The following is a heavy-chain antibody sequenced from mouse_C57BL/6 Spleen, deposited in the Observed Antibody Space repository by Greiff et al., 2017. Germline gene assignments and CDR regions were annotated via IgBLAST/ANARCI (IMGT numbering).Heavy chain of an antibody. V-gene: IGHV5-6*01. CDR1: GFPFSSYG. CDR2: ISSGGSYT. D-gene: IGHD1-1*01. Sequence: EVQVVESGGDLVKPGGSLKLSCAASGFPFSSYGMSWVRQTPDKRLEWVATISSGGSYTYYPDSVKGRFTISRDNAKNTLYLQMSSLKSEDTAMYYCARHEFITTVVAYYFDYWGQGTTLTVSS. CDR3: ARHEFITTVVAYYFDY. J-gene: IGHJ2*01.